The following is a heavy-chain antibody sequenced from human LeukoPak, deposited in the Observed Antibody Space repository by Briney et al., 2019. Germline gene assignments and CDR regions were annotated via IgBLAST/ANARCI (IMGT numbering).Heavy chain of an antibody. CDR3: ARGRYSYGTTYYYYMDV. CDR2: IDHSGSN. V-gene: IGHV4-34*01. Sequence: PSETLSLTCAVYGGSFCGYYWSWIRQPPGKGLEWIGEIDHSGSNNYNPSLKSRVTISVHTSKNQFSLKLSSVTAADTAVYYCARGRYSYGTTYYYYMDVWGKGTTVTVSS. D-gene: IGHD5-18*01. J-gene: IGHJ6*03. CDR1: GGSFCGYY.